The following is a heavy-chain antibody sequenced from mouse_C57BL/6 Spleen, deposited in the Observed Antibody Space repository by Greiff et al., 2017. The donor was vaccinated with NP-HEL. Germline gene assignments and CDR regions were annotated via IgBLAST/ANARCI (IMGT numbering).Heavy chain of an antibody. Sequence: VQLQQSGPELVKPGASVKISCKASGYSFTGYYMNWVKQSPEKSLEWIGEINPSTGGTTYNQKFKAKATLTVDKSSSTAYMQLKSLTSEDSAVDYCARSYYGNYFYAMDYWGQGTSVTVSS. CDR1: GYSFTGYY. D-gene: IGHD2-1*01. CDR2: INPSTGGT. CDR3: ARSYYGNYFYAMDY. J-gene: IGHJ4*01. V-gene: IGHV1-42*01.